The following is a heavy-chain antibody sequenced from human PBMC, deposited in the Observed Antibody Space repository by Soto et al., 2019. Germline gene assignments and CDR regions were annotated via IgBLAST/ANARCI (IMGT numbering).Heavy chain of an antibody. CDR2: ISGSGDRT. CDR3: PFGWGGGHEGY. V-gene: IGHV3-23*01. Sequence: EVQKLESGGGLVQPGGSLRLSCAASGLTFSAYPMSWVRQAPGKGLEWVSSISGSGDRTYYADSVKGRFTISRDNSKNTLYLQMNSLRVEDTAVYFCPFGWGGGHEGYWCQGTLVTVSS. J-gene: IGHJ4*02. D-gene: IGHD5-12*01. CDR1: GLTFSAYP.